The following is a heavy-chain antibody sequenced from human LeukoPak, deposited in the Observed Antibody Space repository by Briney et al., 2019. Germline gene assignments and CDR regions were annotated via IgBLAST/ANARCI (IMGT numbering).Heavy chain of an antibody. D-gene: IGHD6-13*01. V-gene: IGHV4-34*01. CDR1: GGSFSGYY. J-gene: IGHJ4*02. Sequence: PSETLSLTCAVYGGSFSGYYWSWIRQPPGKGLEWIGEINHSGSTNYNPSLKSRATISVDTSKNQFPLKLSSVTAADTAVYYCAPGYSSSWYYFDYWGQGTLVTVSS. CDR3: APGYSSSWYYFDY. CDR2: INHSGST.